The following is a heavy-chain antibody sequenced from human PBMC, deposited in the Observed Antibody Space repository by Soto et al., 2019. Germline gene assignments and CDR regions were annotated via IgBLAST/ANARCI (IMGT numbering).Heavy chain of an antibody. J-gene: IGHJ5*02. CDR2: INHSGST. CDR3: ARGRSTVTRIGVYTWFDP. D-gene: IGHD4-17*01. CDR1: GGSFSGYY. V-gene: IGHV4-34*01. Sequence: PSETLSLTCAVYGGSFSGYYWSWIRQPPGKGLEWIGEINHSGSTNYNPSLKSRVTISVDTSKNQFSLKLSSVTAADTAVYYCARGRSTVTRIGVYTWFDPWGQGTLVTVSS.